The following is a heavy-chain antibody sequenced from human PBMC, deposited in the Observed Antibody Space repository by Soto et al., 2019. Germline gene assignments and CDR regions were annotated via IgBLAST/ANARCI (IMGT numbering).Heavy chain of an antibody. J-gene: IGHJ4*02. Sequence: QVQLQESGPGLVWPSETLSLTCTVSGGSVSSYYWSWIRQSPGKGLEWIGYISYSGSTNYNPSLKSRVTMSLDTSKNQFSLRLSSVTAADTAVYYCTRAGSGYSFDYWGQGTLVTVSS. D-gene: IGHD3-22*01. CDR3: TRAGSGYSFDY. CDR2: ISYSGST. V-gene: IGHV4-59*02. CDR1: GGSVSSYY.